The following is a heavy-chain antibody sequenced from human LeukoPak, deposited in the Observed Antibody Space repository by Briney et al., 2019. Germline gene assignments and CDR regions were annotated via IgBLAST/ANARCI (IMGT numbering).Heavy chain of an antibody. CDR1: GFTFSNYW. J-gene: IGHJ4*02. D-gene: IGHD2-15*01. V-gene: IGHV3-23*01. Sequence: GGSLRLSCAASGFTFSNYWMHWVRQAPGKGLVWVSAISGSGGSTYYADSVKGRFTISRDNSKNTLYLQMNSLRAEDTAVYYCAKGVGYCSGGSCQQFDYWGQGTLVTVSS. CDR3: AKGVGYCSGGSCQQFDY. CDR2: ISGSGGST.